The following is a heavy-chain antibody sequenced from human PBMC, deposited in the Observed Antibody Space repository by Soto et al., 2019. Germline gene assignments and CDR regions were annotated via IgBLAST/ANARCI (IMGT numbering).Heavy chain of an antibody. CDR2: IYYSGST. CDR3: ARHGHIVLVPAAPTFDY. J-gene: IGHJ4*02. D-gene: IGHD2-2*01. CDR1: GGSISSSSYY. V-gene: IGHV4-39*01. Sequence: QLQLQESGPGLVKPSETLSLTCTVSGGSISSSSYYWGWIRQPPGKGLEWIGSIYYSGSTYYNPSLKSRVTISVDTSKNQFSLKLSSVTAADTAVYYCARHGHIVLVPAAPTFDYWGQGTLVTVS.